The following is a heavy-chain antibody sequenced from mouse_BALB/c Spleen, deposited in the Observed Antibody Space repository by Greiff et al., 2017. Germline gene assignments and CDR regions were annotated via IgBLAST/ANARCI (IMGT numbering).Heavy chain of an antibody. D-gene: IGHD2-1*01. CDR2: IDPENGDT. Sequence: VQLQQSGAELVRSGASVKLSCTASGFNIKDYYMHWVKQRPEQGLEWIGWIDPENGDTEYAPKFQGKATMTADTSSNTAYLQLSSLTSEDTAVYYCARKKHGNYGAMDYWGQGTSVTVSS. V-gene: IGHV14-4*02. CDR1: GFNIKDYY. J-gene: IGHJ4*01. CDR3: ARKKHGNYGAMDY.